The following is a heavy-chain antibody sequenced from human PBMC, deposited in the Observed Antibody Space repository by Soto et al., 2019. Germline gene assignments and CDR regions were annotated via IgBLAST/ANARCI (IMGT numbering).Heavy chain of an antibody. J-gene: IGHJ4*02. CDR3: ARDSSGLANLEIFDY. CDR2: IIPIFGTA. D-gene: IGHD6-19*01. Sequence: ASVKVSCKASGGTFSSYAISWVRQAPGQGLEWMGGIIPIFGTANYAQKFQGRVTITADESTSTAYMELSSLRSEDTAVYYCARDSSGLANLEIFDYWGQGTLVTVSS. V-gene: IGHV1-69*13. CDR1: GGTFSSYA.